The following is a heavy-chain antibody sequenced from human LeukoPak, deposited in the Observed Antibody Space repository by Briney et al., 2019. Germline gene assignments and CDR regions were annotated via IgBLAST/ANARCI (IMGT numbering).Heavy chain of an antibody. Sequence: GGSLRLSCAASGFTFSDHYMTWIRQGPGKGLEWVSYISHTGTTIYCADSVKGRFTLSRDNARNSLYLQMNSLRAEDTAVYYCARGHWGLDSWGQGTLVSVSS. CDR3: ARGHWGLDS. J-gene: IGHJ4*02. CDR1: GFTFSDHY. D-gene: IGHD7-27*01. CDR2: ISHTGTTI. V-gene: IGHV3-11*04.